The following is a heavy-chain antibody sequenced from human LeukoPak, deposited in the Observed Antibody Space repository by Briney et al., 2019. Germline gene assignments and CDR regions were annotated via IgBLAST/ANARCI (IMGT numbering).Heavy chain of an antibody. V-gene: IGHV3-21*01. Sequence: PEGSLRLSCAGSGFTFSRDAMNWVRQAPGKGLEWVSSINSRSTHTAYADSVKGRFTISRDNGNNSVFLQMNSLGVDDTAIYFCARGGGSYSYWGQGVRVTVSS. CDR1: GFTFSRDA. D-gene: IGHD1-26*01. CDR3: ARGGGSYSY. J-gene: IGHJ4*02. CDR2: INSRSTHT.